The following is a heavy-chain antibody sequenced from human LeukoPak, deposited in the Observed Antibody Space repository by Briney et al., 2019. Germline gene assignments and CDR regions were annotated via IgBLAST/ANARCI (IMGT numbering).Heavy chain of an antibody. J-gene: IGHJ4*02. V-gene: IGHV1-2*02. CDR2: INPNSGGT. Sequence: SVNVSCKASGYIFTGYYMHWVRQAPGQGLEWMGWINPNSGGTNYAQKFQGRVTMTRDTSISTAYMELSRLRSDDTAVYYCARVGHDYGDYVVDYWGQGTLVTVSS. CDR1: GYIFTGYY. D-gene: IGHD4-17*01. CDR3: ARVGHDYGDYVVDY.